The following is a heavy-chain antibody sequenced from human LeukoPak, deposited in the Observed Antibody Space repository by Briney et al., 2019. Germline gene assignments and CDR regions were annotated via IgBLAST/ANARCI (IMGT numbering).Heavy chain of an antibody. V-gene: IGHV3-21*01. CDR2: ISSSSSYI. CDR1: GFTFTSYS. D-gene: IGHD2-2*01. CDR3: AREGYCSSTSCYLMDV. Sequence: SGGSLRLSCAASGFTFTSYSMSWARLARGRGLEWVSSISSSSSYIYYADSVKGRFTISRGNAKNSLYLQMNSLRAEDTAVYYCAREGYCSSTSCYLMDVWGKGTTVTVSS. J-gene: IGHJ6*03.